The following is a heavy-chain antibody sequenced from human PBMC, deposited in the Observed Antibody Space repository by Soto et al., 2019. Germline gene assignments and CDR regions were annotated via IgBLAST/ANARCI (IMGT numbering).Heavy chain of an antibody. D-gene: IGHD1-26*01. CDR1: GFSVSSNY. CDR3: SRVDPRAQSPDY. J-gene: IGHJ4*02. Sequence: GGSLRLSCVATGFSVSSNYMSWVRQAPGKGLEWVSVIYSGGNTYYADSVEGRFSISRDSSKNTLFLQMNGLRAEDTAMYYCSRVDPRAQSPDYWGRGTLVTVSS. V-gene: IGHV3-53*01. CDR2: IYSGGNT.